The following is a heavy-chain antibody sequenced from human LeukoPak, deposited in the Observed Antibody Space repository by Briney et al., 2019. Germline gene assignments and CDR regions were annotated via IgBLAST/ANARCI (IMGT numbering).Heavy chain of an antibody. D-gene: IGHD4-23*01. CDR1: GYTFNSYG. Sequence: ASVKVSCKASGYTFNSYGISWVRQAPGQGLEWMGWISAYNGNTNYAQKLQGRVTMTTDTSTSTAYMELRSLRSDDTAVYYCARSTVEGNLNPYYFDYWGQGTQVTVSS. J-gene: IGHJ4*02. CDR2: ISAYNGNT. V-gene: IGHV1-18*01. CDR3: ARSTVEGNLNPYYFDY.